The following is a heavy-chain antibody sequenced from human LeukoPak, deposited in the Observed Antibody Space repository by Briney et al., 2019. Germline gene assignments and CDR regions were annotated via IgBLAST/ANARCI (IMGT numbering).Heavy chain of an antibody. CDR2: ISSTSSYI. J-gene: IGHJ4*02. Sequence: GGSLRLSCAASGFTFSSYAMHWVRQAPGKGLEWVSSISSTSSYINYADSVKGRFTISRDKAKNSLYLQMNSLRAEDTAVYYCARVTLTGYYAFDYWGQGTLVTVSS. D-gene: IGHD3-9*01. V-gene: IGHV3-21*01. CDR3: ARVTLTGYYAFDY. CDR1: GFTFSSYA.